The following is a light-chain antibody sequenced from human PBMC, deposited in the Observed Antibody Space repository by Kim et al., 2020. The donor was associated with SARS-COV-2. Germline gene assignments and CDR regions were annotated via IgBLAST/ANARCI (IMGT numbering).Light chain of an antibody. CDR3: QTWGTGIPV. V-gene: IGLV4-69*01. CDR2: LNSDGSH. J-gene: IGLJ3*02. Sequence: ASVKLTCTLSSGHSSYAIAWHQQQPEKGPRYLMKLNSDGSHSKGDGIPDRFSGSSSGAERYLTISSLQSEDEADYYCQTWGTGIPVFGGGTKLTGL. CDR1: SGHSSYA.